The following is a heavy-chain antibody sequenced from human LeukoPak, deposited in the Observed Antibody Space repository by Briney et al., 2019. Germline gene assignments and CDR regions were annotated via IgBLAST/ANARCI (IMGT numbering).Heavy chain of an antibody. J-gene: IGHJ3*02. CDR3: ARFWASDAFDI. V-gene: IGHV4-59*08. Sequence: SETLSLTCSVSGGPISSYYWSWTRLPPGKGLEWIGYIYYGGSPNYNPSLKSRVTISIDTSKNQFSLKLTSVTAADTAVYYCARFWASDAFDIWGQGTMVTVSS. CDR1: GGPISSYY. CDR2: IYYGGSP. D-gene: IGHD3-16*01.